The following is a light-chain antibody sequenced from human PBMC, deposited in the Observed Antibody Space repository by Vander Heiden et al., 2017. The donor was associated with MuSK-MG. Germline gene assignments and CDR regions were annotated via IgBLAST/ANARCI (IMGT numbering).Light chain of an antibody. J-gene: IGLJ3*02. CDR2: GNS. V-gene: IGLV1-47*01. CDR1: SSNIGSNY. CDR3: AAGDASLPCWV. Sequence: SLRTQPPSASGPPGQRVTIAWSGSSSNIGSNYVVWYHQLPATAPKLLLCGNSLRPSAVPVCYSGTHYVTSASVAISGVRFGDAGVYYSAAGDASLPCWVFGGGTMRTVL.